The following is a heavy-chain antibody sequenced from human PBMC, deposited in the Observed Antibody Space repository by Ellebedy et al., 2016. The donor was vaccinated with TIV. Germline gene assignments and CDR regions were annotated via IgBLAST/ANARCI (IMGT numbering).Heavy chain of an antibody. CDR3: AREYSSSSGIYFDY. D-gene: IGHD6-6*01. Sequence: ASVKVSCXASGGTFSSYAISWVRQAPGQGLEWMGWINAGNGNTKYSQNFQGRVTITRDTSASTAYMELSSLRSEDTAVYSCAREYSSSSGIYFDYWGQGTLVTVSS. V-gene: IGHV1-3*01. J-gene: IGHJ4*02. CDR1: GGTFSSYA. CDR2: INAGNGNT.